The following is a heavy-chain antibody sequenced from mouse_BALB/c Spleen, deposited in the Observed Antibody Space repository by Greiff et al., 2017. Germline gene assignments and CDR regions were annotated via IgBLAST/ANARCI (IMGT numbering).Heavy chain of an antibody. D-gene: IGHD6-1*01. J-gene: IGHJ4*01. CDR2: INPSSGYT. V-gene: IGHV1-4*02. CDR3: VRSLYAMDY. Sequence: QVQLQQSAAELARPGASVKMSCKASGYTFTSYTMHWVKQRPGQGLEWIGYINPSSGYTEYNQKFKDKTTLTADKSSSTAYMQLSSLTSEDSAVYYCVRSLYAMDYWGQGTSVTVSS. CDR1: GYTFTSYT.